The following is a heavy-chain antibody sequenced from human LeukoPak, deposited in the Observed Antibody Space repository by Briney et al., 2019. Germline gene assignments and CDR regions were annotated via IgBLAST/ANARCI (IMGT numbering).Heavy chain of an antibody. Sequence: QPGGSLRLSCAASGFTFNSYGMHWVRQAPGKGLEWVAFIRYDGSNKYYVGSVKGRFTISRDNSKNTVFLQMSSLRAEDTALYYCARKSASGNYPLDYWGQGTLVTVSS. CDR2: IRYDGSNK. CDR3: ARKSASGNYPLDY. CDR1: GFTFNSYG. V-gene: IGHV3-30*02. J-gene: IGHJ4*02. D-gene: IGHD3-10*01.